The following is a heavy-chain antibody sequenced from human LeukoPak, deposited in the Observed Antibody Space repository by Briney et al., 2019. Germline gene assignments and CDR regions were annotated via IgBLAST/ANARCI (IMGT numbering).Heavy chain of an antibody. V-gene: IGHV3-48*02. CDR3: ARDSGKYCSSTSCYVSYYYYGMDV. CDR1: GFTFSSYS. CDR2: ISSSSSTI. Sequence: PGGSLRLSCAASGFTFSSYSMNWVRQAPGKGLEWVSYISSSSSTIYYADSVKGRFTISRDNAKNSLYLQMNSLRDEDTAVYYCARDSGKYCSSTSCYVSYYYYGMDVWGQGTTVTVSS. D-gene: IGHD2-2*01. J-gene: IGHJ6*02.